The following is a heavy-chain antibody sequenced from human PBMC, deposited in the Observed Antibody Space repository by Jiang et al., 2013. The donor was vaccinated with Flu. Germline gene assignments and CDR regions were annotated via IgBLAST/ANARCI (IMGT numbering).Heavy chain of an antibody. Sequence: SGPGLVKPSETLSLTCTVSGGSISSYYWSWIRQPPGKGLEWIGYIYYSGSTNYNPSLKSRVTISVDTSKNQFSLKLSSVTAADTAVYYCARDARWLQSDWYFDLWGRGTLVHCLL. D-gene: IGHD5-24*01. J-gene: IGHJ2*01. CDR3: ARDARWLQSDWYFDL. V-gene: IGHV4-59*01. CDR1: GGSISSYY. CDR2: IYYSGST.